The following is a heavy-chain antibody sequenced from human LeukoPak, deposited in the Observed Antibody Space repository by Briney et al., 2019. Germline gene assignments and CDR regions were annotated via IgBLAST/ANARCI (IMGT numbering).Heavy chain of an antibody. V-gene: IGHV4-31*11. D-gene: IGHD3-22*01. J-gene: IGHJ4*02. CDR2: IYYSGST. CDR1: GGSFSGYY. Sequence: SETLSLTCAVYGGSFSGYYWSWIRQHPGKGLEWIGYIYYSGSTYYNPSLKSRVTISVDTSKNQFSLKLSSVTAADTAVYYCARGRYYYDSSGYPLPYYFDYWGQGTLVTVSS. CDR3: ARGRYYYDSSGYPLPYYFDY.